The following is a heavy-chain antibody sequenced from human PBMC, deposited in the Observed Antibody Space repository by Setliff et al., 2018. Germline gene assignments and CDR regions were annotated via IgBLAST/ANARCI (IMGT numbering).Heavy chain of an antibody. CDR1: GVSISTSNW. V-gene: IGHV4-4*02. D-gene: IGHD4-17*01. CDR3: GRDPHTPTVTTRGDY. J-gene: IGHJ4*02. Sequence: SETLSLTCAVSGVSISTSNWWSWVRQPPGKGLEWIGEIYHNGITNYNPSLKSRVSISVDKSKNQVSLKLNSVTAADTAVYYCGRDPHTPTVTTRGDYWGQGTLVAVSS. CDR2: IYHNGIT.